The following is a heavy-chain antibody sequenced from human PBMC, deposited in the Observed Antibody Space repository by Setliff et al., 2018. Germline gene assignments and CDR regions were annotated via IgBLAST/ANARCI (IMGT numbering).Heavy chain of an antibody. Sequence: ASVKVSCKASEYTFISYDINWVRQATGQGLEWMGWMNPNSGNTDYAQKFQGRVTMTRNTSTSTAYMELSSLRSEDTAVYYCARGRHSSGWPNNWFDPWGQGTPVTVSS. CDR2: MNPNSGNT. V-gene: IGHV1-8*02. J-gene: IGHJ5*02. CDR1: EYTFISYD. D-gene: IGHD6-19*01. CDR3: ARGRHSSGWPNNWFDP.